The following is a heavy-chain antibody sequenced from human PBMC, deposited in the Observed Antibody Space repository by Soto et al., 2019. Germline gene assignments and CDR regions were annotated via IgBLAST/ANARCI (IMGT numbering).Heavy chain of an antibody. CDR1: GYTFTSYG. J-gene: IGHJ6*02. CDR2: ISAYNGNT. V-gene: IGHV1-18*01. Sequence: QVQLVQSGAEVKKPGASVKVSCKASGYTFTSYGISWVRQAPGQGLEWMGWISAYNGNTNYAQKLQGRVTMTTDTSTSTAYMELRSLRSDDTAVYYCARVAITLVRGVSFYYYSGMDVWGQGTTVTVSS. D-gene: IGHD3-10*01. CDR3: ARVAITLVRGVSFYYYSGMDV.